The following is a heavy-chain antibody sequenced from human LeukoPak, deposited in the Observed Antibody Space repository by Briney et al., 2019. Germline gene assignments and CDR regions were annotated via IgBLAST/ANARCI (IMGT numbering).Heavy chain of an antibody. V-gene: IGHV4-30-4*08. J-gene: IGHJ3*02. D-gene: IGHD6-6*01. CDR1: GGSISSGDYY. Sequence: SETLSLTCTVSGGSISSGDYYWRWIRQPPGRGLEWIGYIYYSGSTYYNPSRKSRVTISVDTSKNQFSLKLSSVTAADTAVYYCARRGLSSSSWSAFDIWGQGTVVTVSS. CDR3: ARRGLSSSSWSAFDI. CDR2: IYYSGST.